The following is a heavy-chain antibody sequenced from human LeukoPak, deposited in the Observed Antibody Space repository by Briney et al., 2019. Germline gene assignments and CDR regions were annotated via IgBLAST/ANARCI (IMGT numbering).Heavy chain of an antibody. J-gene: IGHJ4*02. Sequence: GGTLRRSAAASGFRFNTYSMNWLRPAPGKGLKGISYISHSGAAEQYTDSVKGRFTISRDNAKDALYLQMNSLRAEDTDVYFCARDYVFAFDYWSQGTLVTVSS. CDR2: ISHSGAAE. CDR3: ARDYVFAFDY. CDR1: GFRFNTYS. V-gene: IGHV3-48*01. D-gene: IGHD3-10*02.